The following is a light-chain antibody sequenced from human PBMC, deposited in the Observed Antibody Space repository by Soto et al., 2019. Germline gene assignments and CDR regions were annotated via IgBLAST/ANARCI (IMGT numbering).Light chain of an antibody. CDR1: QSVGRNY. CDR3: QQYATSRLT. V-gene: IGKV3-20*01. J-gene: IGKJ4*01. CDR2: GAS. Sequence: EIVLTQSPGTLSVSPGERATLSCRASQSVGRNYLAWYQQKPGQAPRLLIYGASSRATGIPDRFSGSGSGTDFTLTISRLEPEDFAVYYCQQYATSRLTFGGGTKVETK.